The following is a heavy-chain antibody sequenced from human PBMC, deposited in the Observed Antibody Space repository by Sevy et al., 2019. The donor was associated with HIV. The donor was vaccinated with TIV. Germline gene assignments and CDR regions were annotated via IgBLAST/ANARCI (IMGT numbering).Heavy chain of an antibody. Sequence: GGSLRLSCAASGFTFSSYAMNWVRQAPGKGLEWVSAISGRGGSTYYADSVEGRFTMSGDVSKNTLYHKMNSLRDDETTVYYWAKAPPGHCGSSSCPRAYYYYGMDVWGQGTTVTVSS. CDR2: ISGRGGST. V-gene: IGHV3-23*01. J-gene: IGHJ6*02. D-gene: IGHD2-2*01. CDR3: AKAPPGHCGSSSCPRAYYYYGMDV. CDR1: GFTFSSYA.